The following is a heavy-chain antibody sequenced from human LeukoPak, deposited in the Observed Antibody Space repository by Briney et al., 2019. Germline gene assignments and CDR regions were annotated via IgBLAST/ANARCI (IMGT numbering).Heavy chain of an antibody. V-gene: IGHV4-4*07. D-gene: IGHD2-2*01. Sequence: SETLSLTCTVTGGSISSYYWSWIRQPAGQGLEWIGRIYTSGSTNYNPSLKSRVTMSVDPSKNQFSLKLSSVTAADTAVYYCARGRDIVVVAAAIAYNWFDPWGQGTLVTVSA. J-gene: IGHJ5*02. CDR2: IYTSGST. CDR3: ARGRDIVVVAAAIAYNWFDP. CDR1: GGSISSYY.